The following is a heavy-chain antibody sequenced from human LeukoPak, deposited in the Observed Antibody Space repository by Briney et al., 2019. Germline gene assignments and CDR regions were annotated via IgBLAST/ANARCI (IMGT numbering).Heavy chain of an antibody. CDR2: INHSGST. V-gene: IGHV4-34*01. Sequence: SETLSLTCAVYGGSFSGYYWSWIRQPPGKGLEWIGEINHSGSTNYNPSLKSRVTISVDTSKNQFSLKLSSVTAADTAVYYCARSDIVVVPAAIPMALYYYYMDVWGKGTTVTISS. J-gene: IGHJ6*03. CDR1: GGSFSGYY. CDR3: ARSDIVVVPAAIPMALYYYYMDV. D-gene: IGHD2-2*02.